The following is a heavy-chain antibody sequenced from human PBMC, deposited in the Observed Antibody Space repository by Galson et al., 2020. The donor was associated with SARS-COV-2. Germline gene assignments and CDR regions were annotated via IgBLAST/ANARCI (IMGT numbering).Heavy chain of an antibody. Sequence: GGSLRLSCAASGFTFSSYSMNWVRQAPGKGLEWVSYISSSSSTIYYADSVKGRFTISRDNAKNSLYLQMNSLGAEDTAVYYCATPRDYYGSGSSFDYWGQGTLVTVSS. D-gene: IGHD3-10*01. J-gene: IGHJ4*02. CDR3: ATPRDYYGSGSSFDY. CDR1: GFTFSSYS. V-gene: IGHV3-48*01. CDR2: ISSSSSTI.